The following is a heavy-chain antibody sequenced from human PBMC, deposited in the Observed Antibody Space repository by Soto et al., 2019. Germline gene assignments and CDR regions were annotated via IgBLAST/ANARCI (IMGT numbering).Heavy chain of an antibody. J-gene: IGHJ3*02. CDR2: IIPIFGTA. V-gene: IGHV1-69*12. D-gene: IGHD2-15*01. CDR1: GGTFSSYA. CDR3: ARELESGRSCYSCAFDI. Sequence: QVQLVQSGAEVKKPGSSVKVSCKASGGTFSSYAISWVRQAPGQGLEWMGGIIPIFGTANYAQKFQGRVTITADESTSTAYMELSSLRSEDTAVYYCARELESGRSCYSCAFDIWGQGTMVTVSS.